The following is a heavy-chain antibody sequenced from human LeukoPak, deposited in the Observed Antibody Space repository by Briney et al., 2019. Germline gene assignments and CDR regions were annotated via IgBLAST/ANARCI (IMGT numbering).Heavy chain of an antibody. J-gene: IGHJ3*02. CDR1: GFTFSSYA. V-gene: IGHV3-23*01. CDR2: ISGSGGST. CDR3: AKVAWITGTTVIPGAFDI. D-gene: IGHD1-7*01. Sequence: GGSLRLSCAASGFTFSSYAMSWVRQAPGKGLEWVSAISGSGGSTYYADSVKGRFTVSRDNSKNTLYLQMNSLRAEDTAVYYCAKVAWITGTTVIPGAFDIWGQGTMVTVSS.